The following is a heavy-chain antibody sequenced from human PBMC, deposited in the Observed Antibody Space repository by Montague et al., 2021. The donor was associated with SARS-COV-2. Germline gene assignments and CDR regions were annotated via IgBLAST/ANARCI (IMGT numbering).Heavy chain of an antibody. CDR1: GFTFSSYA. J-gene: IGHJ4*02. V-gene: IGHV3-30*04. CDR2: ISYDGSNK. Sequence: SLRLSCAASGFTFSSYAMHWVRQAPGKGLEWVAVISYDGSNKYYADSVKGRFTISRDNSKNTLYLQMNSLRAEDTAVYYRAAVLLHSFDYWGQGTLVTVSS. CDR3: AAVLLHSFDY. D-gene: IGHD3-10*01.